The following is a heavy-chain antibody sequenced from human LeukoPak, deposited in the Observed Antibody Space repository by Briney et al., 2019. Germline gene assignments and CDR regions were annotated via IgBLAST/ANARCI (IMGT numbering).Heavy chain of an antibody. V-gene: IGHV4-34*01. J-gene: IGHJ4*02. Sequence: SETLSLTCAVYGGSFSGYYWSWIRQPPGKGLEWIGEINHSGSTNYNPSLKSRLTISVDTAKNQFSLKLSSVTAADTAVYYCARDSIAGYSLSWWGQGTLVTVSS. CDR1: GGSFSGYY. CDR3: ARDSIAGYSLSW. CDR2: INHSGST. D-gene: IGHD3-9*01.